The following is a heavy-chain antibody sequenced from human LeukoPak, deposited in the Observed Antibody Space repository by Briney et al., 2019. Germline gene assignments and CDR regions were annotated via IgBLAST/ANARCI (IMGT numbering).Heavy chain of an antibody. CDR3: ARQFHGSGYVDDL. CDR2: IYYSGTT. J-gene: IGHJ5*02. Sequence: SGTLSLTCSVSGGSISSISYYWGWIRPPPGKGLEWIASIYYSGTTHYNPSLSSRVTMYVDTSKNQFSLKLSAVTAADTAVYCCARQFHGSGYVDDLWGQGTLVTVSS. D-gene: IGHD3-22*01. V-gene: IGHV4-39*01. CDR1: GGSISSISYY.